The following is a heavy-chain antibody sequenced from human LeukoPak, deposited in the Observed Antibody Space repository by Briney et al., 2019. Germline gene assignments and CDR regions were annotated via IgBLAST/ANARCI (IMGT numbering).Heavy chain of an antibody. CDR3: ARAPPLETGYFDY. J-gene: IGHJ4*02. Sequence: PSETLSLTCAVSGGSISTYYWNWIRQPPGKGLEWIGYIYYNGGTNYNPSLKSRVTMSVAISKNQFSLKLSSVPAADTAVYYCARAPPLETGYFDYWGQGTLVTVSS. CDR2: IYYNGGT. V-gene: IGHV4-59*01. CDR1: GGSISTYY. D-gene: IGHD3-10*01.